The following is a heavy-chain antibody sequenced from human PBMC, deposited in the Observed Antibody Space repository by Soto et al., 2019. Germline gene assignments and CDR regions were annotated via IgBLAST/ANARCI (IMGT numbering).Heavy chain of an antibody. Sequence: QVQLVQSGAEVKKPGSSVKVSCKASGGTFSSYTISWVRQAPGQGLEWMGRIIPILGIANYAQKFQGRVTITADKSTSTADMELSSLRSEDTAVYYCARGAVVTAIPIFDYWGQGTLVTVSS. D-gene: IGHD2-21*02. V-gene: IGHV1-69*02. CDR1: GGTFSSYT. CDR2: IIPILGIA. CDR3: ARGAVVTAIPIFDY. J-gene: IGHJ4*02.